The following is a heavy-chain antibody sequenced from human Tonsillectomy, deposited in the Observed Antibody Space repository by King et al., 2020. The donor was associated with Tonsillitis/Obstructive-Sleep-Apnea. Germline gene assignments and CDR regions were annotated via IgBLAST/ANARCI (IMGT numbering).Heavy chain of an antibody. D-gene: IGHD5-12*01. V-gene: IGHV5-51*01. Sequence: QLVQSGAEVKKPGESLKISCKGSGYTFKNYWIGWVRQMPGKGLEWMGIIYPGDSDTRYSPSFQGQVTISADKSISTAYPQWSSLKASDTAMYYCTRQAGIVATIYAFDIWGQGTMVTVSS. CDR3: TRQAGIVATIYAFDI. J-gene: IGHJ3*02. CDR2: IYPGDSDT. CDR1: GYTFKNYW.